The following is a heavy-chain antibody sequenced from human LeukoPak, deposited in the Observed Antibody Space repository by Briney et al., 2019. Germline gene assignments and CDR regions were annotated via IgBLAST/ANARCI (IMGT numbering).Heavy chain of an antibody. CDR2: FDPEDGET. J-gene: IGHJ6*03. V-gene: IGHV1-24*01. CDR1: GYTLTELS. Sequence: GASVKVSCKVSGYTLTELSMHWVRQAPGKGLEWMGGFDPEDGETIYAQKFQGRVTMTEDTSTDTAYMELSSLRSEDTAVYYCARGHGYDFWSGNRLGYYYMDVWGKGTTVTVSS. D-gene: IGHD3-3*01. CDR3: ARGHGYDFWSGNRLGYYYMDV.